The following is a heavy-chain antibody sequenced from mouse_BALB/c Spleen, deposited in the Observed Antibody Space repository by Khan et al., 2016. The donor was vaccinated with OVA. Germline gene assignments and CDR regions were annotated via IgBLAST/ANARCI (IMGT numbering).Heavy chain of an antibody. Sequence: EVQLQESGPGLVKPSQSLSLTCTVTGYSITSDYAWNWIRQFPGNKLEWMGFISYSGNTNYNPSLKSRISITRDTTKNQFFLQLNSVTSEDTATYYFARFYGRDFDFWGQGTTLTVSS. CDR2: ISYSGNT. CDR3: ARFYGRDFDF. D-gene: IGHD1-1*01. CDR1: GYSITSDYA. V-gene: IGHV3-2*02. J-gene: IGHJ2*01.